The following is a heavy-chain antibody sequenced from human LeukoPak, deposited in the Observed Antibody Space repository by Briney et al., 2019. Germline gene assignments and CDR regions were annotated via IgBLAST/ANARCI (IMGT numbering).Heavy chain of an antibody. D-gene: IGHD2-15*01. CDR3: VRGYSFGPYGMDV. V-gene: IGHV3-64D*09. CDR2: ISDSGGST. Sequence: QPGGSLRLSCSASGFPFSSYAMHWVRQAPAKGLEYVSAISDSGGSTYYADSVKGRFTISRDNSKNKLYLEMSSLRAEDTAVYFCVRGYSFGPYGMDVWGQGTTVTVS. CDR1: GFPFSSYA. J-gene: IGHJ6*02.